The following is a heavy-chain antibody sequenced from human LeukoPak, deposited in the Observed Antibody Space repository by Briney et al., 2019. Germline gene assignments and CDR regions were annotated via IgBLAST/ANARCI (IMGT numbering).Heavy chain of an antibody. CDR2: IYHSGST. CDR1: GGSISGGGYS. D-gene: IGHD3-10*01. Sequence: SETLSLTCAVSGGSISGGGYSWSWIRQPPGKGLEWIGYIYHSGSTYYNPSLKSRVTISVDRSKNQFSLKLSSVTAADTAVYYCARGLGFGELPNPGFDYWGQGTLVTVSS. J-gene: IGHJ4*02. V-gene: IGHV4-30-2*01. CDR3: ARGLGFGELPNPGFDY.